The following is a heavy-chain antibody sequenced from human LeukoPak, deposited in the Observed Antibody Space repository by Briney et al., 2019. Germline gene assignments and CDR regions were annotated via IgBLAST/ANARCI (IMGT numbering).Heavy chain of an antibody. CDR1: GYTFTCYA. V-gene: IGHV1-69*13. D-gene: IGHD4-11*01. CDR3: ARDRDYSNYFYYYGMDV. CDR2: IIPIFGTA. Sequence: RGASVKVFCKASGYTFTCYAMNWVRQAPGQGLEWMGGIIPIFGTANYAQKFQGRVTITADESTSTAYMELSSLRSEDTAVYYCARDRDYSNYFYYYGMDVWGQGTTVTVSS. J-gene: IGHJ6*02.